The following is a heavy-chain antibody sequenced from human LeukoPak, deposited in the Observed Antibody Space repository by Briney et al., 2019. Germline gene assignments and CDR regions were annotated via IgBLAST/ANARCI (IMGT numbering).Heavy chain of an antibody. CDR3: ARSVDTAMVGYYYYYMDV. D-gene: IGHD5-18*01. V-gene: IGHV4-59*08. CDR2: IYYSGST. CDR1: GASISSYY. Sequence: SETLSLTCIVSGASISSYYWSWIRHPPGKGLEWIGYIYYSGSTNYNPYLKSRVTISVDTSKNQFSLKLSSVTAADTAVYYCARSVDTAMVGYYYYYMDVWGKGTTVTVSS. J-gene: IGHJ6*03.